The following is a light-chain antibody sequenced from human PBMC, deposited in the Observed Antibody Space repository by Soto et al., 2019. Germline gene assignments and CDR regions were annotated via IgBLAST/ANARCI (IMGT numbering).Light chain of an antibody. CDR1: RSVLYSSNNKNY. J-gene: IGKJ1*01. CDR2: WAS. Sequence: DIVMTQSPDSLAVSLGERATINCKCSRSVLYSSNNKNYLAWYQQKPRQSPKLLIYWASTRESGVPDRFSGSGSGTDFTLTISSLQAEDVAVYYCQQYYSTPRTFGQGTKVEIK. V-gene: IGKV4-1*01. CDR3: QQYYSTPRT.